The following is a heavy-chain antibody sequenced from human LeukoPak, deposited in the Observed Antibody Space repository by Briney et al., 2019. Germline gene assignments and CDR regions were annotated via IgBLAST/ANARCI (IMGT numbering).Heavy chain of an antibody. J-gene: IGHJ4*02. CDR2: ISYDGSNT. V-gene: IGHV3-30*04. CDR3: ARDSYGFDY. CDR1: GFTFSNYA. D-gene: IGHD5-18*01. Sequence: GGSLRLSCAASGFTFSNYAMHWVRQAPGRRLEWVAVISYDGSNTYYADSVQGRFTISRDDSKNMLYLQMNSLRAEDTAVYYCARDSYGFDYWGQGTLVTVSS.